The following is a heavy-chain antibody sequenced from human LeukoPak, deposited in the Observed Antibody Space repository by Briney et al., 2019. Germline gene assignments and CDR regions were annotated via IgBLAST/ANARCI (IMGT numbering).Heavy chain of an antibody. D-gene: IGHD5/OR15-5a*01. CDR1: GFTFSTYE. Sequence: GGSLRLSCAASGFTFSTYEMNWVRQAPGKGLGWVSYISSSDNTIYYADSVKDRFTISRDNAKSSLYLQMNSLRAEDTAVYYCAREAYSVYDYLDYWGQGILVTVSS. CDR3: AREAYSVYDYLDY. CDR2: ISSSDNTI. V-gene: IGHV3-48*03. J-gene: IGHJ4*02.